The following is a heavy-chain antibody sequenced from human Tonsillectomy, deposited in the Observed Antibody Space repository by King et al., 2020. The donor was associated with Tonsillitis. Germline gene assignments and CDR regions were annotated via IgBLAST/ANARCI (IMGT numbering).Heavy chain of an antibody. J-gene: IGHJ6*02. CDR3: TVAYGDPEGEVYGMDV. V-gene: IGHV2-70*13. CDR1: GVSLSASGMC. D-gene: IGHD4-17*01. CDR2: INWAEDK. Sequence: QFTLKESGPALVKPTQTLTLTCTFSGVSLSASGMCVSWIRQPSGKALEWLALINWAEDKYYSTSLKTRLSISTDTSKNQVVLTMTNMEPVDTATYYCTVAYGDPEGEVYGMDVWGQGTTVTVSS.